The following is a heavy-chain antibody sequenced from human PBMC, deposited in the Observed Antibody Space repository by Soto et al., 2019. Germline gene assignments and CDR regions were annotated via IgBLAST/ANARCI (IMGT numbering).Heavy chain of an antibody. Sequence: RRLSCAASGFTFSSYAMSWVRQAPGKGLEWVSAISGSGGSTYYADSVKGRFTISRDNSKNTLYLQMNSLRAEDTAVYYCAKVRSRSYYDSSGYLNFDYWGEGSLATVSS. D-gene: IGHD3-22*01. CDR3: AKVRSRSYYDSSGYLNFDY. V-gene: IGHV3-23*01. CDR2: ISGSGGST. CDR1: GFTFSSYA. J-gene: IGHJ4*02.